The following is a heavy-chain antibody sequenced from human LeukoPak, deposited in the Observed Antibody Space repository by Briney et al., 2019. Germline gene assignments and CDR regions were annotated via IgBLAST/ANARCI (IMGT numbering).Heavy chain of an antibody. CDR3: AKIDRQYCSRSSCYALDY. Sequence: GESLKISCKCSGYSFTSYWIAWVRQMPGKGLEWMGIIFPGDSDTRYSPSFQGQVTISVDKSISTAYLQWSSLKASDTAIYYCAKIDRQYCSRSSCYALDYWGQGTQVTVSS. CDR2: IFPGDSDT. D-gene: IGHD2-2*01. CDR1: GYSFTSYW. J-gene: IGHJ4*02. V-gene: IGHV5-51*01.